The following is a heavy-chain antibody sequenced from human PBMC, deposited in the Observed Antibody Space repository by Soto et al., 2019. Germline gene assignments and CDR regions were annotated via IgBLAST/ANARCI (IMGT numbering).Heavy chain of an antibody. CDR1: GYTFTGSY. Sequence: QVQLVQSGAEVKKPGASVKVSCRVSGYTFTGSYIHWVRQAPGQGLEWMGWVNPHSGDTTYAPKFQVRVALTRDTSISTAYMELSSLRSDDTAVYYCARNGPFLGGWFDPWGQGTLVTVSS. CDR3: ARNGPFLGGWFDP. J-gene: IGHJ5*02. D-gene: IGHD3-16*01. CDR2: VNPHSGDT. V-gene: IGHV1-2*02.